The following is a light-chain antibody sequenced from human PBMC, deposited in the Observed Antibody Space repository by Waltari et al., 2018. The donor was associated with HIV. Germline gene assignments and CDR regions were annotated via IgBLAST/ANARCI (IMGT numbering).Light chain of an antibody. CDR1: QNIGNS. V-gene: IGKV1-8*01. CDR2: DAT. J-gene: IGKJ1*01. Sequence: AIRMTQSPSPISASTGDRVSISCRASQNIGNSLAWYQQKPGSAPELLIYDATSVQSGVPSRFSGSGSGTEFTLTISCLQSEDLTTYFCQQYHTYPHTFGQGTTVELK. CDR3: QQYHTYPHT.